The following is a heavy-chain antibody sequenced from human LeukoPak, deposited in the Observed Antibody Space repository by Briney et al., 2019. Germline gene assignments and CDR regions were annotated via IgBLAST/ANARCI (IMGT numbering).Heavy chain of an antibody. D-gene: IGHD3-9*01. Sequence: GGSLRLSCAASEFTFSNYAMSWVRQAPGKGLEWVSAITGSGGNTYYADSVKRRFTISRDNSKNTVFLQMNSLRAEDTAVYYCAKWGDYDVLTGYYVSDYWGQGTLVTVSS. CDR2: ITGSGGNT. CDR1: EFTFSNYA. V-gene: IGHV3-23*01. J-gene: IGHJ4*02. CDR3: AKWGDYDVLTGYYVSDY.